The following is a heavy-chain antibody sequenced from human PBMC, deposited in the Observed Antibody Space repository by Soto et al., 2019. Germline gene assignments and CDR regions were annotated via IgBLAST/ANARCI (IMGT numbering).Heavy chain of an antibody. Sequence: PGKGLEWVSSISSSSSYIYYANSVKGRFTISRDNAKNSLYLQMNSLRAEDTAVYYFFFQAEDGIRALCTVSAFLLNRSSDL. J-gene: IGHJ2*01. CDR2: ISSSSSYI. CDR3: FFQAEDGIRALCTVSAFLLNRSSDL. V-gene: IGHV3-21*01. D-gene: IGHD1-26*01.